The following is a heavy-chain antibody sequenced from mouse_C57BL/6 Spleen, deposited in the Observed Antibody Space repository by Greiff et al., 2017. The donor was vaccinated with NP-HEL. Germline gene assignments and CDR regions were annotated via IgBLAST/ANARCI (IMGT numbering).Heavy chain of an antibody. CDR1: GYAFSSYW. CDR2: IYPGDGDT. V-gene: IGHV1-80*01. Sequence: QVHVKQSGAELVKPGASVKISCKASGYAFSSYWMNWVKQRPGKGLEWIGQIYPGDGDTNYNGKFKGKATLTADKSSSTAYMQLSSLTSEDSAVYFCARSEGYRYFDVWGTGTTVTVSS. CDR3: ARSEGYRYFDV. J-gene: IGHJ1*03.